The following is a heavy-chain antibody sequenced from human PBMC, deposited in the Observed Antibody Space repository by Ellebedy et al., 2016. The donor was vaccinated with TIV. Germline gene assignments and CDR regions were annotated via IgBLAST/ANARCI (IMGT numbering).Heavy chain of an antibody. J-gene: IGHJ4*02. D-gene: IGHD6-13*01. CDR3: ASKAAAFYFDS. CDR2: LEYDGSNK. V-gene: IGHV3-30*02. Sequence: PGGSLRPSCAASGFPFSHYGMHWVRQAPGKGLEWVPFLEYDGSNKDYADSVKGRFTISRDNSKNTLFLQMSSLRAEDTAVYYCASKAAAFYFDSWGQGTLVTVSS. CDR1: GFPFSHYG.